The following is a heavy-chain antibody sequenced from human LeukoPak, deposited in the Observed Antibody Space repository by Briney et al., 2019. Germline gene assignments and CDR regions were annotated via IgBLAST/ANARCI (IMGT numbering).Heavy chain of an antibody. J-gene: IGHJ5*01. V-gene: IGHV3-72*01. CDR3: ARDEEWRLDS. CDR1: GFTFTEHH. Sequence: GGSLRLSCAASGFTFTEHHMDWVRQAPGKGLEWVGRSRQRYDRYRSEYAASVQGRFTISRDNSKNAMYLQMNSVTSEDTAVYFCARDEEWRLDSWGEGTLVTVSA. CDR2: SRQRYDRYRS. D-gene: IGHD3-3*01.